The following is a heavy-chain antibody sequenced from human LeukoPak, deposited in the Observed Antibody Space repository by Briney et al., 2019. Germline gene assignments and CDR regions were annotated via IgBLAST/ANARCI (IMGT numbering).Heavy chain of an antibody. CDR2: ISSSSSYI. Sequence: ETLSLTCTVSGGSVSSGSYYWSWIRQPPGKGLEWVSSISSSSSYIYYADSVKGRFTISRDNAKNSLYLQMNSLRAEDTAVYYCARDRSYCSGGSCYSRDYYYYGMDVWGQGTTVTVSS. V-gene: IGHV3-21*01. D-gene: IGHD2-15*01. J-gene: IGHJ6*02. CDR1: GGSVSSGSYY. CDR3: ARDRSYCSGGSCYSRDYYYYGMDV.